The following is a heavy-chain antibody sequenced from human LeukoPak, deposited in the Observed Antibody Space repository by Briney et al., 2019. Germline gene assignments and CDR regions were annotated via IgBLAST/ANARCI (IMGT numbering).Heavy chain of an antibody. V-gene: IGHV3-23*01. CDR2: ISGSGGST. D-gene: IGHD4-17*01. Sequence: PGGSLRLSCAASGFTFSSYAMSWVRQAPGKGLEWVSAISGSGGSTYYADSVKGRLTISRDNSKNTLYLQMNSLRAEDTAVYYCAKAPHYGDYEGYFDYWGQGTLVTVSS. CDR3: AKAPHYGDYEGYFDY. J-gene: IGHJ4*02. CDR1: GFTFSSYA.